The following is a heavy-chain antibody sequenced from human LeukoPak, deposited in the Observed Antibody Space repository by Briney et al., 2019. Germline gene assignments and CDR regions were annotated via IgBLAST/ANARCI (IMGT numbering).Heavy chain of an antibody. CDR2: ISSSSNII. D-gene: IGHD3-10*01. CDR1: GFTFSNYN. V-gene: IGHV3-48*01. Sequence: PGGSLRLSCAASGFTFSNYNMNWVRQPPGKGLQWVSYISSSSNIIYYADSVKGRFTISRDNAKNSLFLQMNGLRAEDTAVYYCARDFAREFTIDYWGQGTLVTVSS. J-gene: IGHJ4*02. CDR3: ARDFAREFTIDY.